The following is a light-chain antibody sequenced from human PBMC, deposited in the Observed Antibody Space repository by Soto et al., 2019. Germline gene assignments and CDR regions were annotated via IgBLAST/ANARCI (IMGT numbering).Light chain of an antibody. V-gene: IGKV3-11*01. CDR1: QSVDIY. CDR3: QQRKSWTPLT. CDR2: DAS. Sequence: ETVLTQSPATLSLSPGERATLSCRASQSVDIYLAWYQQKPGQAPRLLIYDASTRATGIPARFSGSGSGTDFSLTISSLEPEDFAVYYCQQRKSWTPLTFGQGTRLEIK. J-gene: IGKJ5*01.